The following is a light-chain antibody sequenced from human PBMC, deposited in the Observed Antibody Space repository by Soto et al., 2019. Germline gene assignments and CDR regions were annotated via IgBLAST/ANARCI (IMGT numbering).Light chain of an antibody. J-gene: IGLJ3*02. CDR3: QSYDSSLSGSV. V-gene: IGLV1-40*01. CDR2: GNN. Sequence: QSVLTQPPSVSGAPGQRVTISCTGSSSNIGAAYDVHWYQQFPGTAPKLLIYGNNNRPSGVPDRFSGSKSGTSASLAITGLQADDEADYYCQSYDSSLSGSVFGGGTKLTVL. CDR1: SSNIGAAYD.